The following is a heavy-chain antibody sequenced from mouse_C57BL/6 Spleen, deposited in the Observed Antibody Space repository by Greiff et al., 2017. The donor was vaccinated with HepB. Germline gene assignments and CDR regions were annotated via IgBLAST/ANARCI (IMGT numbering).Heavy chain of an antibody. CDR1: GFTFSDYY. CDR3: ARHRITYDYGRSDRAMDY. D-gene: IGHD1-1*01. Sequence: EVQLVESGGGLVQPGGSLKLSCAASGFTFSDYYMYWVRQTPETRLEWVAYISNGGGSNYYPDTVKGRFTISRDNAKNTLYLQMSRLKSEDTAMYYCARHRITYDYGRSDRAMDYWGQGTSVTVTS. J-gene: IGHJ4*01. CDR2: ISNGGGSN. V-gene: IGHV5-12*01.